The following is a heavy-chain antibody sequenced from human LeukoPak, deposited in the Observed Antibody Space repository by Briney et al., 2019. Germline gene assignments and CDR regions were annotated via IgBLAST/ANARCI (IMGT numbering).Heavy chain of an antibody. D-gene: IGHD5-18*01. V-gene: IGHV4-39*01. CDR1: GGSISGSSYF. CDR2: IYYSGNT. CDR3: ARHALDTAPLGFGY. Sequence: SETLSLTCAVSGGSISGSSYFWGWIRQPPGKGLEWIGSIYYSGNTYYNPSLKSRVTISVDTSKNQFSLKLSSVTAADTAVYYCARHALDTAPLGFGYWGQGTLVTVSS. J-gene: IGHJ4*02.